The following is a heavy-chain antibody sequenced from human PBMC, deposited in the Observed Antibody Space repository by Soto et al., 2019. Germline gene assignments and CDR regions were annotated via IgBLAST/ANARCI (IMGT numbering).Heavy chain of an antibody. Sequence: PSETLSLTCTVSGGSISSYYWSWIRQPPGKGLEWIGYIYYSGSTNYNPSLKSRVTISVDTPKNQFSLKLSSVTAADTAVYYCARGYSSSWYDAFDIWGQGTMVTVSS. CDR3: ARGYSSSWYDAFDI. V-gene: IGHV4-59*01. CDR2: IYYSGST. D-gene: IGHD6-13*01. J-gene: IGHJ3*02. CDR1: GGSISSYY.